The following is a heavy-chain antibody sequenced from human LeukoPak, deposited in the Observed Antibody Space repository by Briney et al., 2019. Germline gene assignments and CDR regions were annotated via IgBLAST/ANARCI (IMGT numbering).Heavy chain of an antibody. D-gene: IGHD3-22*01. Sequence: SETLSLTCTVYGGSFSPYYWNWIRQPPGKGLEWIGEINHRGSTTYNPSPKSRVTISLDTSKNQFSLKLSSVTAADTAVYYCATTSSSGYYYVDYWGQGTLVIVSS. V-gene: IGHV4-34*01. CDR3: ATTSSSGYYYVDY. CDR2: INHRGST. J-gene: IGHJ4*02. CDR1: GGSFSPYY.